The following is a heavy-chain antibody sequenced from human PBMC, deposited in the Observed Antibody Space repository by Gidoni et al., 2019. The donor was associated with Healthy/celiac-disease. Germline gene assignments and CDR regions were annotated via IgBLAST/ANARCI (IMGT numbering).Heavy chain of an antibody. CDR3: ARQTAVAGYTGWFDP. D-gene: IGHD6-19*01. J-gene: IGHJ5*02. CDR1: GGSISSYY. CDR2: IYYSGST. Sequence: QVQLQESGPGLVQPSATLSLTCTVSGGSISSYYWSWIRQPPGKGLEWIGYIYYSGSTNYNPPLKSRVTISVDTSKNQFSLKLSSVTAADTAVYYCARQTAVAGYTGWFDPWGQGTLVTVSS. V-gene: IGHV4-59*08.